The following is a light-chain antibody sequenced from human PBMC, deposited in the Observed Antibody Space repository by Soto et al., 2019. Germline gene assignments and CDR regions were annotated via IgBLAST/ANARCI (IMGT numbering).Light chain of an antibody. Sequence: EIVLTQSPATLSLSPGERATLSCRASHSLIINLAWHQQKPGQAPRILMYDASTRATGISARFSGSGSGTEFTLTISSLQPDDFATYYCQHYKSYPWTFGQGTKVDIK. J-gene: IGKJ1*01. CDR1: HSLIIN. CDR3: QHYKSYPWT. V-gene: IGKV3-15*01. CDR2: DAS.